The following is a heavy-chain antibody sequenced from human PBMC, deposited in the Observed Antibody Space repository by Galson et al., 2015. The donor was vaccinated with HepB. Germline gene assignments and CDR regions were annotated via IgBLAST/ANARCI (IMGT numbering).Heavy chain of an antibody. CDR2: ISYDGSNK. CDR1: GFTFSSYA. V-gene: IGHV3-30-3*01. J-gene: IGHJ2*01. Sequence: LRLSCAASGFTFSSYAMHWVRQAPGKGLEWVAVISYDGSNKYYADSVKGRFTISRDNSKNTLYLQMNSLRAEDTAVYYCARGEQQLGYFDLWGRGTLVTVSS. D-gene: IGHD6-13*01. CDR3: ARGEQQLGYFDL.